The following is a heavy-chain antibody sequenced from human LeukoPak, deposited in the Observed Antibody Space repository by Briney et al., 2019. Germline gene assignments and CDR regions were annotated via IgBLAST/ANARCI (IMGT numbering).Heavy chain of an antibody. Sequence: SETLSLTCTVSGCSISSGYYWGWIRQPPGKGLEWIGSIYHSGSTYYNPSLKSRVTISVDTSKNQFSLKLSSVTAADTAVYYCARVPYYGGSYWFDYWGQGTLVTVSS. CDR2: IYHSGST. J-gene: IGHJ4*02. V-gene: IGHV4-38-2*02. CDR1: GCSISSGYY. CDR3: ARVPYYGGSYWFDY. D-gene: IGHD1-26*01.